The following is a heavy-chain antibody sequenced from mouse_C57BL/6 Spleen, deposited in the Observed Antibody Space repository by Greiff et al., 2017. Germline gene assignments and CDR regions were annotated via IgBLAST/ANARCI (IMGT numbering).Heavy chain of an antibody. CDR2: IDPSDSYT. D-gene: IGHD2-1*01. J-gene: IGHJ3*01. CDR3: ARGLYYGNFAWFAY. CDR1: GYTFTSYW. V-gene: IGHV1-69*01. Sequence: VQLQQPGAELVLPGASVRLSCKASGYTFTSYWMHWVKQRPGQGLEWIGEIDPSDSYTNYNQKFKGKSTLTVDKSSSTAYMQLSSLTSEDSAVYYCARGLYYGNFAWFAYWGQGTLVTVSA.